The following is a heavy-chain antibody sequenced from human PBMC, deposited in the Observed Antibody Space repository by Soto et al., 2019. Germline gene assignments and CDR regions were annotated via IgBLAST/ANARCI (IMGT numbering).Heavy chain of an antibody. Sequence: PSETLSLTCTVSGGSISSSSFHWGWIRQPPGKGLEWIGYIYYSGSTNYNPSLKSRVTISVDTSKNQFSLKLSSVTAADTAVYYCARLLWSHSNWFGPWGQGTLVTVSS. V-gene: IGHV4-61*05. CDR1: GGSISSSSFH. CDR2: IYYSGST. J-gene: IGHJ5*02. CDR3: ARLLWSHSNWFGP. D-gene: IGHD3-10*01.